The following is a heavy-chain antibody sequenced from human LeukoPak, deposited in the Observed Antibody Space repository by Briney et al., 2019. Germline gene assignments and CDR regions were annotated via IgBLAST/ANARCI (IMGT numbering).Heavy chain of an antibody. CDR3: ARVLKSYSSSWYSENWFDP. D-gene: IGHD6-13*01. CDR1: GGSISSYY. CDR2: IYYSGST. V-gene: IGHV4-59*01. J-gene: IGHJ5*02. Sequence: SETLSLTCAVSGGSISSYYWSWIRQPPGKGLEWIGYIYYSGSTNYNPSLKSRVTISVDTYKNQFSLKLSSVTAADTAVYYCARVLKSYSSSWYSENWFDPWGQGTLVTVSS.